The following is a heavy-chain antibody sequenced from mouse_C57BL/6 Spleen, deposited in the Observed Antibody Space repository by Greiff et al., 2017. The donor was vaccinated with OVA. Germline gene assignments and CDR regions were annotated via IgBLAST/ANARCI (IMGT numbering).Heavy chain of an antibody. J-gene: IGHJ1*03. V-gene: IGHV2-9-1*01. D-gene: IGHD1-1*01. CDR3: ARIYYDGSSYETDWYFDV. Sequence: QVQLKPSGPGLVAPSQSLSITCTVSGFSLTSYAISWVRQPPGKGLEWLGVIWTGGGTNYNSALKSRLSIRKDNSKSQVFLKMNSLQTDDTARYYCARIYYDGSSYETDWYFDVWGTGTTVTVSS. CDR2: IWTGGGT. CDR1: GFSLTSYA.